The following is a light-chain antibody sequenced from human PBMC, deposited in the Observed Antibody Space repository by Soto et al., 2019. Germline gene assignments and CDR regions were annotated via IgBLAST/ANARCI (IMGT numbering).Light chain of an antibody. Sequence: EIVLTQSPGTLSLSPGERATLSCRASLSISDNYLAWYQQKPGQAPRLLIYGASSWATGIPDRFSGSGSGTDFTLTISRLEPEDFAVYYCQQYGTSPVTFAGGTKVDIK. CDR3: QQYGTSPVT. CDR2: GAS. J-gene: IGKJ4*01. V-gene: IGKV3-20*01. CDR1: LSISDNY.